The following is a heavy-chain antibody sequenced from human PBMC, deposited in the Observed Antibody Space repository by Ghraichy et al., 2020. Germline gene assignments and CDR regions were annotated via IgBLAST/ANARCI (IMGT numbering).Heavy chain of an antibody. CDR3: AREQLGSPHFDY. CDR2: IGTSGATI. J-gene: IGHJ4*02. CDR1: GFTFNNYR. V-gene: IGHV3-48*02. Sequence: GGSLRLSCVASGFTFNNYRMNWVRQSPGKGLEWISYIGTSGATIYYADSVKGRFTISRDNAENSVYLQMRGLRDEDTGVYFCAREQLGSPHFDYWGQGTPVTVSS. D-gene: IGHD6-6*01.